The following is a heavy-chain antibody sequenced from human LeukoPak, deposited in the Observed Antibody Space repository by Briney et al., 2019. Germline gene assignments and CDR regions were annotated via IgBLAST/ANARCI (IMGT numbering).Heavy chain of an antibody. J-gene: IGHJ4*02. CDR3: ARGMTYYDFWSGYYQLPSYFDY. CDR2: MNPNSGNT. CDR1: GYTFTRYD. V-gene: IGHV1-8*03. Sequence: ASVKVSCKASGYTFTRYDINWVRQATGQGLEWMGWMNPNSGNTGYAQKFQGRVTITRSTSISTAYMELSSLRSEDTAVYYCARGMTYYDFWSGYYQLPSYFDYWGQGTLVTVSS. D-gene: IGHD3-3*01.